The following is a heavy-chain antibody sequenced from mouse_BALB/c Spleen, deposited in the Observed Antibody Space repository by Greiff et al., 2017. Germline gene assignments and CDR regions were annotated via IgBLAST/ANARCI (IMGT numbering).Heavy chain of an antibody. J-gene: IGHJ3*01. CDR1: GFTFSSFG. CDR2: ISSGSSTI. D-gene: IGHD1-1*01. CDR3: ARDGSSYVPAWFAY. V-gene: IGHV5-17*02. Sequence: DVKLVESGGGLVQPGGSRKLSCAASGFTFSSFGMHWVRQAPEKGLEWVAYISSGSSTIYYADTVKGRFTISRDNPKNTLFLQMTSLRSEDTAMYYCARDGSSYVPAWFAYWGQGTLVTVSA.